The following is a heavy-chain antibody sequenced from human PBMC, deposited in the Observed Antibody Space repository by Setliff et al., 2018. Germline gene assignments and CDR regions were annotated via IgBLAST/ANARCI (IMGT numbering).Heavy chain of an antibody. Sequence: GASVKVSCKASGYTFTSYYMHWVRQAPGQGLEWMGIINPSGGSTSYAQKFQGRVTMTRDTSTSTVYMELSSLRSEDTAVYYCARRLQNFYDSSGYYYADAFDIWGQGTMVTVSS. D-gene: IGHD3-22*01. J-gene: IGHJ3*02. CDR2: INPSGGST. CDR3: ARRLQNFYDSSGYYYADAFDI. CDR1: GYTFTSYY. V-gene: IGHV1-46*01.